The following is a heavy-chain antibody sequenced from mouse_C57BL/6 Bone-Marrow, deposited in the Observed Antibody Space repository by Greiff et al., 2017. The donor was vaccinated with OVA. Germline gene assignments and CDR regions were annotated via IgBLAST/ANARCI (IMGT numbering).Heavy chain of an antibody. D-gene: IGHD2-4*01. V-gene: IGHV1-82*01. J-gene: IGHJ4*01. CDR2: IYPGDGDT. Sequence: LVESGPELVKPGASVKISCKASGYAFSSSWMNWVKQRPGKGLEWIGRIYPGDGDTNYNGKFKGKATLTADKSSSTAYMQLSSLTSEDSAVYFCARIYYDYGYAMDYWGQGTSVTVSS. CDR1: GYAFSSSW. CDR3: ARIYYDYGYAMDY.